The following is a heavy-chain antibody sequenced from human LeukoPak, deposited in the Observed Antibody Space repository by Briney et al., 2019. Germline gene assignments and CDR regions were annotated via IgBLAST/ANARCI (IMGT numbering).Heavy chain of an antibody. CDR2: IRYDGSNE. Sequence: PGGSLRLSCAASGFTFSSYGMHWVRQAPGKGLEWVSFIRYDGSNEYYADSVRGRFTISRDNSKNTLYLQMTSLRAEDTAVYYCARAPSAANVLWFDPWGQGTLVTVSS. CDR1: GFTFSSYG. V-gene: IGHV3-30*02. CDR3: ARAPSAANVLWFDP. J-gene: IGHJ5*02. D-gene: IGHD2-2*01.